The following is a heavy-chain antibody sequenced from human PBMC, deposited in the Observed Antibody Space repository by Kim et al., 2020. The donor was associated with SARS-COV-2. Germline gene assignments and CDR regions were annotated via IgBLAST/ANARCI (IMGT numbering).Heavy chain of an antibody. CDR3: ARVPQAVAGYYYYYYG. CDR1: GCSISSGDYY. V-gene: IGHV4-30-4*01. Sequence: SETLSLTCTVSGCSISSGDYYWSWIRQPPGKGLEWIGYIYYSGSTYYNPSLKSRVTITVDTSKNQFSLKLSSVTAADTAVCYCARVPQAVAGYYYYYYG. D-gene: IGHD6-19*01. J-gene: IGHJ6*01. CDR2: IYYSGST.